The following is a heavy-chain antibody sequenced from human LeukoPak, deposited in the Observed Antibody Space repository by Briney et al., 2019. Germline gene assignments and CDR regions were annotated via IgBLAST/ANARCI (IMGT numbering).Heavy chain of an antibody. CDR3: TRDGLYYYDSSGYRYFDY. CDR2: IKQDGSEK. CDR1: GFTFSSYW. Sequence: GGSLRLSCAASGFTFSSYWVSWVRQAPGKGLEWVANIKQDGSEKKYVDSVKGRFTISRDNAKNSLYLQMNSLRAEDTAVYFCTRDGLYYYDSSGYRYFDYWGQGTLVTVSS. D-gene: IGHD3-22*01. J-gene: IGHJ4*02. V-gene: IGHV3-7*01.